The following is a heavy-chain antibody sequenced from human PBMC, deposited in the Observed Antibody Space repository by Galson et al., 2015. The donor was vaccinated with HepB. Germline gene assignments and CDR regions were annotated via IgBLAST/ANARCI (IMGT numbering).Heavy chain of an antibody. Sequence: LRLSCAASGFTFGDYAMSWVRQAPGKGLEWVGFIRSKAYGGTTEYAASVKGRFTISRDDSKSIAYLQMNSLKTEDTAVYYCTRSSYDFWSGYWVGMDVWGQGTTVTVSS. CDR3: TRSSYDFWSGYWVGMDV. CDR1: GFTFGDYA. D-gene: IGHD3-3*01. CDR2: IRSKAYGGTT. J-gene: IGHJ6*02. V-gene: IGHV3-49*04.